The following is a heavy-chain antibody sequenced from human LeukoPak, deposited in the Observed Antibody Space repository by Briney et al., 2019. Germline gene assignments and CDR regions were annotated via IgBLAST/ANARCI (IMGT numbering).Heavy chain of an antibody. CDR2: IYPGDSDT. D-gene: IGHD6-13*01. J-gene: IGHJ5*02. CDR1: GYSFTSYW. Sequence: GESLKISCKGSGYSFTSYWIGWVRQMPGKGLEWMGIIYPGDSDTRYSPSFQGQVTISADKSISTAYLQWSSLKASDTAMYYCARANEQLRGRRWFDPWGQGTLVTVSS. V-gene: IGHV5-51*01. CDR3: ARANEQLRGRRWFDP.